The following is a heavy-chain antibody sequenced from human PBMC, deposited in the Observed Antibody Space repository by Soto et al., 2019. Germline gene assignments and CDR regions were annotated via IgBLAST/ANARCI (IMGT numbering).Heavy chain of an antibody. J-gene: IGHJ4*02. CDR2: IFHSGST. CDR1: GYSISSGYY. D-gene: IGHD2-21*02. CDR3: ARGLQYGGNSAY. Sequence: SVTLSLTCCVSGYSISSGYYWGWIRQPPGKGLEWIASIFHSGSTYYNPSLKSRVTISVDTSKNQFSLKLSSVTAADTAVYYCARGLQYGGNSAYWGQGTLVTVSS. V-gene: IGHV4-38-2*02.